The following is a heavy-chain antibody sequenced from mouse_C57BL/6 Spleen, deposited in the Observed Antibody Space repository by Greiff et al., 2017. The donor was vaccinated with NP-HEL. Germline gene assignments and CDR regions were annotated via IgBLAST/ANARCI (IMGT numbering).Heavy chain of an antibody. CDR2: IWSGGST. Sequence: QVQLKESGPGLVQPSQSLSITCTVSGFSLTSYGVHWVRQSPGKGLEWLGVIWSGGSTDYNAAFISRLSISKDNSKSQVFFKMNSLQADDTAIYYCARNIYYDYDVDWYFDVWGTGTTVTVSS. J-gene: IGHJ1*03. V-gene: IGHV2-2*01. CDR1: GFSLTSYG. CDR3: ARNIYYDYDVDWYFDV. D-gene: IGHD2-4*01.